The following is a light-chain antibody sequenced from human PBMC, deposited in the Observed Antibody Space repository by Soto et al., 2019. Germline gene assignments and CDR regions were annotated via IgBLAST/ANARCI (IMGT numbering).Light chain of an antibody. CDR3: QQSYSTPRT. CDR1: QSISSY. CDR2: AAS. J-gene: IGKJ1*01. V-gene: IGKV1-39*01. Sequence: DIQMTQSPSSLSASVGDRVTITCRASQSISSYLNWYQQKPGKAPKLLIYAASSFQSGVPSRFSGSGSGTDFTLTISRLQPEDFATYYCQQSYSTPRTFGQGTTVEIK.